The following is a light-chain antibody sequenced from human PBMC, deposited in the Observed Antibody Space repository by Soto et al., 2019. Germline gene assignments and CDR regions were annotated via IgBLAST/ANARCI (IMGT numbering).Light chain of an antibody. V-gene: IGKV3-20*01. CDR1: QDVDSNF. Sequence: EIVLTQSPGTLSLSPGERATLSCRASQDVDSNFLAWYQQRPGQAPRLLIYGSSRRATGIPDRFSGSGSGTDFTLTISRVGHEEIAVYFCHQYYSSITFGGGTKVEVK. CDR2: GSS. J-gene: IGKJ4*01. CDR3: HQYYSSIT.